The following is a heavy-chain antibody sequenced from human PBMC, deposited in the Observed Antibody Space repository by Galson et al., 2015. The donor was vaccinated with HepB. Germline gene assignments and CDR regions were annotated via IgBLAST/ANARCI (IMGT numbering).Heavy chain of an antibody. V-gene: IGHV3-33*01. J-gene: IGHJ3*02. Sequence: SLRLSCAASGLTFRRSGMHWVRQAPGKGLEWLAVIQHVGSRIRYADSVKGRFTVSRDNSKNTLYLEMNNLRAEDTAVYYCARETSRIVFHAFDIWGQGTMVTVSS. CDR2: IQHVGSRI. CDR1: GLTFRRSG. D-gene: IGHD2-21*01. CDR3: ARETSRIVFHAFDI.